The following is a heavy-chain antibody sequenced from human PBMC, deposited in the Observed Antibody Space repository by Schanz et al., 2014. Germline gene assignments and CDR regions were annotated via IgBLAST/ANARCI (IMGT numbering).Heavy chain of an antibody. D-gene: IGHD3-9*01. CDR1: GIDFSSYS. J-gene: IGHJ2*01. Sequence: EVQLVESGGGLVKPGGSLRLSCAASGIDFSSYSMNWVRQAPGKGLEWVSTISTSSGYIYYADSVNGRFTISRDNGQTSMSVHMNRLTAEAAAVSFCERTTQAGWVPIFYWNFDLWGRGALVTVSS. CDR2: ISTSSGYI. V-gene: IGHV3-21*06. CDR3: ERTTQAGWVPIFYWNFDL.